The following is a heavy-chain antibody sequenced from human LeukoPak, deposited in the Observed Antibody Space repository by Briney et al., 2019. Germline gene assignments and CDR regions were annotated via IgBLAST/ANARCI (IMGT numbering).Heavy chain of an antibody. CDR2: INSDGSST. D-gene: IGHD2-2*01. V-gene: IGHV3-74*01. CDR3: ARGVGYCSSTSCYWWFDP. J-gene: IGHJ5*02. Sequence: GGSLRLSCAASGFTFSSYWMHWVRQAPGKGLVWVSRINSDGSSTSYADSVKGRFTISRDNAKNTLYLQMDSLRAEDTAVYYCARGVGYCSSTSCYWWFDPWGQGTLVTVSS. CDR1: GFTFSSYW.